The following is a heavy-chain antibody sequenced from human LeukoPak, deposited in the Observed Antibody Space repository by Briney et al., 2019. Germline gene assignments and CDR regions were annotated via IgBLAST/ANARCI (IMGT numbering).Heavy chain of an antibody. CDR2: IYYSGST. Sequence: KPSETLSLTCADSGGSISSYYWSWIRQPPGKGLEWIGYIYYSGSTNYNPSLNSRVTISLDTSNHQLSLKLSSVTAADTAVYYCARGAGTITNDAFDIWGQGTMVTVSS. V-gene: IGHV4-59*08. CDR3: ARGAGTITNDAFDI. D-gene: IGHD1-1*01. J-gene: IGHJ3*02. CDR1: GGSISSYY.